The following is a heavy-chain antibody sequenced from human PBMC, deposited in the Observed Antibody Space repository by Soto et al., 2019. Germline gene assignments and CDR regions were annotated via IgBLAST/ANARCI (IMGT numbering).Heavy chain of an antibody. CDR1: GDSVSSNSAA. Sequence: SQTLSLTCAISGDSVSSNSAAWNWISQSPSRGLEWLGRTYYRSKWYNDYAVSVKSRITINPDTSKNQFSVQLNSVTPEDTAVYYCARLWDIVVVPAAKVSRAFDIWGQGTMVTVSS. D-gene: IGHD2-2*01. V-gene: IGHV6-1*01. CDR2: TYYRSKWYN. CDR3: ARLWDIVVVPAAKVSRAFDI. J-gene: IGHJ3*02.